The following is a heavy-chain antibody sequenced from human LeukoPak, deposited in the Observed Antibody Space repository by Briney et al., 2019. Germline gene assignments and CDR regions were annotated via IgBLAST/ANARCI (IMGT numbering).Heavy chain of an antibody. CDR3: AKDISQVDYYYYYGMDV. CDR2: ISWNSGSI. J-gene: IGHJ6*02. Sequence: GGSLRLSCAAPGFTFDDYAMHWVRQAPGKGLEWVSGISWNSGSIGYADSVKGRFTISRDNAKNSLYLQMNSLRAEDTALYYCAKDISQVDYYYYYGMDVWGQGTTVTVSS. V-gene: IGHV3-9*01. CDR1: GFTFDDYA.